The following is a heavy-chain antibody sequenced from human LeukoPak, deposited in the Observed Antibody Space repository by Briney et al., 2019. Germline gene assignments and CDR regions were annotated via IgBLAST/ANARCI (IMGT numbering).Heavy chain of an antibody. CDR3: ARHGAIVAAGTTPDY. CDR2: IHYTGII. D-gene: IGHD5-12*01. Sequence: SETLSLTCAVYGGSLSGYYWGWIRQPPGKGLEWIGNIHYTGIIYYNSSLKSRVTISVDTSKNQFSLTLISMTAADTAVYYCARHGAIVAAGTTPDYWGQGTLVTVSS. J-gene: IGHJ4*02. CDR1: GGSLSGYY. V-gene: IGHV4-34*01.